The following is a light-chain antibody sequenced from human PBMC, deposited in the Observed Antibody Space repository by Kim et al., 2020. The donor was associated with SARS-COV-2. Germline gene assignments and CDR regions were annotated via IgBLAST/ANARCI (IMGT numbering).Light chain of an antibody. Sequence: ELTQPPSASGTPGQSVTISCSVSSSNIGSNYVYWYQQVPGTAPKLLIFRNNQRHAGVPDRFSGSKSGTSASMAISGLRSEDEADYYCAVWDASLCAYWLFGGGTQVTVL. CDR1: SSNIGSNY. V-gene: IGLV1-47*01. CDR3: AVWDASLCAYWL. J-gene: IGLJ3*02. CDR2: RNN.